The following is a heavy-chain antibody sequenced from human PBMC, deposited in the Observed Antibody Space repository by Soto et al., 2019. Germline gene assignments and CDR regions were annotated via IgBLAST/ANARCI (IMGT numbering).Heavy chain of an antibody. CDR1: GASISDNNW. V-gene: IGHV4-4*02. CDR3: ARHIGVTGTRGFDY. D-gene: IGHD6-19*01. Sequence: QVQLQESGPGLVKPSGTLSLTCAVSGASISDNNWWSGVRQPPGKGLEWIGEVVHRGTTNHNPSLRSRVTISMDKSKNQISLTLSSVTAADSAVYYCARHIGVTGTRGFDYWGQGTLVTVSS. CDR2: VVHRGTT. J-gene: IGHJ4*02.